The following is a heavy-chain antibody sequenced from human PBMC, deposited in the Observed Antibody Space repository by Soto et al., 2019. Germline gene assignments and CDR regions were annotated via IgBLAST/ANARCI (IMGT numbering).Heavy chain of an antibody. V-gene: IGHV4-4*02. CDR1: SGSISTANW. CDR2: IYHSGST. Sequence: QVPLQESGPRLVRPSGTLSLTCTVSSGSISTANWWRWVRQPPGRVLEWIGEIYHSGSTNYNLSLKSRVTLSVDKSMNQFSLRLSSVTAADTAMYYCARRGGGVVLTATTPFDYWGQGTLVTVSS. J-gene: IGHJ4*02. D-gene: IGHD2-21*02. CDR3: ARRGGGVVLTATTPFDY.